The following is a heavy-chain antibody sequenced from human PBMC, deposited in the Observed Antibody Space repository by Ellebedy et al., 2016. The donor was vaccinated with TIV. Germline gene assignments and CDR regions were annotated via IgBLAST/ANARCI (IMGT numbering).Heavy chain of an antibody. CDR1: GFTFSSYS. CDR3: LLGYCSSTSCLFDY. J-gene: IGHJ4*02. D-gene: IGHD2-2*01. Sequence: GGSLRLSXAASGFTFSSYSMNWVRQAPGKGLEWVSSISSSSYIYYADSVKGRFTISRDNAKNSLYLQMNSLRAEDTAVYYCLLGYCSSTSCLFDYWGQGTLVTVSS. V-gene: IGHV3-21*01. CDR2: ISSSSYI.